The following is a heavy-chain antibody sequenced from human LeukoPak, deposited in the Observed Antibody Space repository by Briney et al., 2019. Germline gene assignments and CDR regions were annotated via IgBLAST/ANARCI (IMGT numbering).Heavy chain of an antibody. CDR1: GYTFIDYY. CDR3: ASSGYYYDSSGPRAHYMDV. J-gene: IGHJ6*03. Sequence: ASVKVSCKASGYTFIDYYMHWVRQAPGQGLEWMGWINPNSGGTNFAPKFQGRVTMTRDTSISTAYMELSRLRSEDTAVYYCASSGYYYDSSGPRAHYMDVWGKGTTVTVSS. D-gene: IGHD3-22*01. CDR2: INPNSGGT. V-gene: IGHV1-2*02.